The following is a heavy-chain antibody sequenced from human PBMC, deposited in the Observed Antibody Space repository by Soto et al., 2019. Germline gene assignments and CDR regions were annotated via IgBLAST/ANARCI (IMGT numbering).Heavy chain of an antibody. CDR1: GYTFTSYG. D-gene: IGHD5-18*01. J-gene: IGHJ4*02. CDR3: ARVGYSYGSRGLDS. V-gene: IGHV1-18*04. Sequence: GKVSCKASGYTFTSYGINWVRQAPGQGLEWMGWVSGYDGNTNYAQKLQGRVTMTTDTSTSTAYMELRSLRSDDTAVYYCARVGYSYGSRGLDSWGQGTLVTVSS. CDR2: VSGYDGNT.